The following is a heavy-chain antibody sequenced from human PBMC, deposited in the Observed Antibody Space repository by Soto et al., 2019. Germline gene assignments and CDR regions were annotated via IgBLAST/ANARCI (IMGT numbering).Heavy chain of an antibody. J-gene: IGHJ4*02. V-gene: IGHV3-73*01. CDR1: GFTFSDSA. CDR2: IRSKANNDAT. D-gene: IGHD2-8*01. Sequence: PGGSLRLSCAASGFTFSDSAVHWVRQASGKGLEWVGRIRSKANNDATAYDESVKGRFTISRDDSKNTAYLQMNSLKIEDTAVYYCTSSEGCTKGVCDYWGQGTMVTVSS. CDR3: TSSEGCTKGVCDY.